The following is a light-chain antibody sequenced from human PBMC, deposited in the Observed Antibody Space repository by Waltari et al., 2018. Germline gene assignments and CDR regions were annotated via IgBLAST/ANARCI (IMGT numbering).Light chain of an antibody. V-gene: IGKV3-15*01. Sequence: EIVMTQSPVTLSVSPGERATLSCRASQNIGNNLARYQQKFGQAPRLLIYGASTRATAIPARFSGSGSGTEFTLTISSLQSEDFATYSCQQYYSYFTFGGGAKVEIK. J-gene: IGKJ4*01. CDR2: GAS. CDR1: QNIGNN. CDR3: QQYYSYFT.